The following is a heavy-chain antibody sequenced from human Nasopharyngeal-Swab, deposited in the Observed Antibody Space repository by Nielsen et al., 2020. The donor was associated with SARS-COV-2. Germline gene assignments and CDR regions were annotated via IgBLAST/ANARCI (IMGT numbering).Heavy chain of an antibody. J-gene: IGHJ6*02. Sequence: GGSLRLSCAASGFAFDDYAMHWVRQAPGKGLEWVSGISWNGGTVAYADSVKGGFTISRDNAKNSLYLQMNSLRAEDTAVYYCARDGLDYDFWSAYFMDVWGQGTTVTVSS. V-gene: IGHV3-9*01. D-gene: IGHD3-3*01. CDR1: GFAFDDYA. CDR3: ARDGLDYDFWSAYFMDV. CDR2: ISWNGGTV.